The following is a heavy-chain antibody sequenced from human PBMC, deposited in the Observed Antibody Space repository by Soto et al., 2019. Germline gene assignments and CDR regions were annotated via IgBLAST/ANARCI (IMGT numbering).Heavy chain of an antibody. J-gene: IGHJ4*02. Sequence: ASVKVSCKASGYTFTSYEINCVRQATGQGFEYLGWMNPNSGNTGYVKKFQGRVTMTRDTSMSTAYMELSSLQSEDTAVYYCAHTRWGSPGYYYFDFWGQGTLVTLSS. CDR1: GYTFTSYE. CDR2: MNPNSGNT. D-gene: IGHD3-9*01. CDR3: AHTRWGSPGYYYFDF. V-gene: IGHV1-8*01.